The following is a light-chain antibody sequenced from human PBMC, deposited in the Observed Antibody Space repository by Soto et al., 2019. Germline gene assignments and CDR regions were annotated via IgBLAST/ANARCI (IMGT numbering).Light chain of an antibody. CDR1: QNINAY. V-gene: IGKV1-39*01. Sequence: DLPLTQSPSSLSASVGDGVTITCRSSQNINAYVNWYQQKSGKAPELLIYAASNLQSGVPPRFSGSGSGTGFALIITSLQPEDSATYYCQQSYIIPRTFGQGTKVEIK. CDR2: AAS. CDR3: QQSYIIPRT. J-gene: IGKJ1*01.